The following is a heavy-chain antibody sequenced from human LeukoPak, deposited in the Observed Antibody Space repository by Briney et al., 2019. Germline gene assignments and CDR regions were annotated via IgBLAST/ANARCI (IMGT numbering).Heavy chain of an antibody. CDR2: IYSGGNT. CDR3: ARDPYFDY. J-gene: IGHJ4*02. CDR1: GFTVSSNY. V-gene: IGHV3-53*01. Sequence: GGSLRLSCAASGFTVSSNYMSWVRQAPGKGLEWVSVIYSGGNTHYADSVKGRFTISRDNSKNTLYLQMNSLRAEDTAVYYCARDPYFDYWGQGTLVTVSS.